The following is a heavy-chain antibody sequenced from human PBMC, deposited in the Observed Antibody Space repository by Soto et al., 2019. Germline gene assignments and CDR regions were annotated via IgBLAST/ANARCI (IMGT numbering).Heavy chain of an antibody. CDR2: IYPGDSDT. V-gene: IGHV5-51*01. CDR1: GYSVTSYW. CDR3: ARQNGDYYNYYYSYTAV. Sequence: GEALKISCKGSGYSVTSYWIGWVRQMPGKGLEWMGIIYPGDSDTRYSPSFQGQVTISADKSISTAYLQWSSLKASDTAMYYCARQNGDYYNYYYSYTAVLGKGTTVTVSS. D-gene: IGHD4-17*01. J-gene: IGHJ6*03.